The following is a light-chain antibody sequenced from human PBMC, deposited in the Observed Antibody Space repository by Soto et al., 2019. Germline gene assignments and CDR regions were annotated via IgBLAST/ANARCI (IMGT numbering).Light chain of an antibody. J-gene: IGKJ3*01. CDR3: LQRSNLCT. CDR1: QSISSY. V-gene: IGKV3-11*01. CDR2: DAS. Sequence: EIVLTQSPATLSLSPGERATLSCRASQSISSYLAWYQQKHGQAPPLLIYDASNSATRIPPRFSGSGAGTDFTLTISSLKSEDSAVYDWLQRSNLCTFGPGTKVEFK.